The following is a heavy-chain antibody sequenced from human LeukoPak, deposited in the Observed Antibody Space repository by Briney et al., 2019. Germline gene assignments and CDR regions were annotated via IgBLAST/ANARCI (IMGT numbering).Heavy chain of an antibody. J-gene: IGHJ4*02. CDR3: AKDDAWLRFLY. D-gene: IGHD5-12*01. CDR2: ISNTGERT. CDR1: GFTFSNYA. V-gene: IGHV3-23*01. Sequence: PGGSLRLSCAASGFTFSNYAMTWVRQAPGKGLEWVSSISNTGERTYYADSVKGRFTISRDNSKNTLYLQMNSLRAEDTAIYYCAKDDAWLRFLYWGQGTLVTVSS.